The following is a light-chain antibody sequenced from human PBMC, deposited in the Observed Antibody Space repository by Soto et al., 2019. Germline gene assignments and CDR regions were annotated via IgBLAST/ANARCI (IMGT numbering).Light chain of an antibody. Sequence: SYVLTQPPSVSVAPGQTARITCGGNDIGTKSVHWFQQQPGQAPVLVVYDNYDRPSGIPERFSGSKSGNTATLTIRRVEVGDEADYYCQVWDSSSDWVFGGGTKLTVL. CDR3: QVWDSSSDWV. V-gene: IGLV3-21*02. J-gene: IGLJ3*02. CDR1: DIGTKS. CDR2: DNY.